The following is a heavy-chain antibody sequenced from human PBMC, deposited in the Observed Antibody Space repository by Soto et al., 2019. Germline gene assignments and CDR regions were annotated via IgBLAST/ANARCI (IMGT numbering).Heavy chain of an antibody. CDR3: VSGYHHYDAFDI. Sequence: LRLSCAASGLTFSSYSMNWVRQAPGRGLEWVSSISSRSSYIYYADSVKGRFTISRDNAKNSLYLQMNSLRAEDTAVYYCVSGYHHYDAFDIWGQGTMVTVSS. CDR2: ISSRSSYI. V-gene: IGHV3-21*01. J-gene: IGHJ3*02. D-gene: IGHD3-22*01. CDR1: GLTFSSYS.